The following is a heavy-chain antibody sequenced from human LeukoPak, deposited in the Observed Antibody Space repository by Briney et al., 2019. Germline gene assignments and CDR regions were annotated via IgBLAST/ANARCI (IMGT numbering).Heavy chain of an antibody. CDR3: TTKHGEMATFAADY. CDR2: SKSKTDGGTT. J-gene: IGHJ4*02. Sequence: GGSLRLSCAASGFTFSNAWMSWVRQAPGKGLEWVCGSKSKTDGGTTDYAAPVKVRFTISRDDSKNTLYLQMNSLKTEDTAVYYYTTKHGEMATFAADYWGQGTLVTVSS. D-gene: IGHD5-24*01. V-gene: IGHV3-15*01. CDR1: GFTFSNAW.